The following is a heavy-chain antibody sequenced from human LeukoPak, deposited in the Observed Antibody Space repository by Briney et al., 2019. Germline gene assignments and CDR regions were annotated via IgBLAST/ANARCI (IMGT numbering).Heavy chain of an antibody. J-gene: IGHJ4*02. CDR3: ARELGNGAPFDY. D-gene: IGHD1-1*01. V-gene: IGHV4-39*07. CDR2: IYYSGNT. Sequence: PSETLSLTCTVSGGSISSYYWAWIRQPPGKGLEYIGSIYYSGNTFYNPSLKSRVTISIDTSKNQFSLQLTSATAADTAVYYCARELGNGAPFDYWGQGTLVTVSS. CDR1: GGSISSYY.